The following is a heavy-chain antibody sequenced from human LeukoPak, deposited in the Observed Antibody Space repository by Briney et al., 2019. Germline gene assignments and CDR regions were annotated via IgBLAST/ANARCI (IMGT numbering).Heavy chain of an antibody. CDR1: GGTFSSYA. CDR3: AVLRLLEWFELYGSNWFDP. CDR2: IIPIFGTA. Sequence: ASVKVSCKASGGTFSSYAISWVRQAPGQGLEWMGGIIPIFGTANYAQKFQGRVTITTDESTSTAYMELSSLSSEDTAVYYCAVLRLLEWFELYGSNWFDPWGQGTLVTVSS. D-gene: IGHD3-3*01. V-gene: IGHV1-69*05. J-gene: IGHJ5*02.